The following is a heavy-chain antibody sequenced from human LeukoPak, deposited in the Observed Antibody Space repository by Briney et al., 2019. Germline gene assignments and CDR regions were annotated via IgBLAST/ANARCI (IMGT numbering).Heavy chain of an antibody. V-gene: IGHV3-7*01. Sequence: GGSLRLSCAASGFKFSSNWMSWVRQAPGKGLEWVANVKQDGSEKYYVDSVKGRFTISRDNAKNSLYLQMNSLRAEDTAVHYCAREGPSVTPYYWGQGTLVTVSS. D-gene: IGHD4-17*01. CDR1: GFKFSSNW. CDR2: VKQDGSEK. J-gene: IGHJ4*02. CDR3: AREGPSVTPYY.